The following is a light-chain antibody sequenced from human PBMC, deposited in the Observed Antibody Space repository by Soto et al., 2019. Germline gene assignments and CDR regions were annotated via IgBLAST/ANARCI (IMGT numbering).Light chain of an antibody. J-gene: IGLJ1*01. CDR2: ENN. CDR3: GTWDSSLSVPYV. CDR1: SSNIGNNY. Sequence: QSVLTQPPSVSAAPGQKVTISCSGSSSNIGNNYVSWYQQLPGTAPKLLIYENNKRPSGIPDRFSGSKSATSATLGITGLQTGDEADYYCGTWDSSLSVPYVFGTGTKLTVL. V-gene: IGLV1-51*02.